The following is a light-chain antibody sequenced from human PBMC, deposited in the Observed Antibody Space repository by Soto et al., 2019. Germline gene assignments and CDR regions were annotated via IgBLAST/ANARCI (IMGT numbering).Light chain of an antibody. V-gene: IGKV3-11*01. CDR2: DGA. J-gene: IGKJ3*01. Sequence: EIVLAQSPATLSLSPGERATLSCRTSQSVSSSLAWYQQKPGQAPRLLIYDGANRATGIPARFSGSGSGTDFTLTISGLEPEDFAVYYCQQRTNWPPTFGPGTTVDIK. CDR1: QSVSSS. CDR3: QQRTNWPPT.